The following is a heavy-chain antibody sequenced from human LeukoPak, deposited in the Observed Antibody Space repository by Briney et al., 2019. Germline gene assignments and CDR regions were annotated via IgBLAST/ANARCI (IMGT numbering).Heavy chain of an antibody. CDR2: ISASGGST. Sequence: GGSLRLSCAASGFTLSSYAMSWVRQVPGKGLEWVSSISASGGSTNYADSVKGRFTISRDNSKNTVYLQMNSLRAEDTAVYYCARDAAHDFWGQGTLVTVSS. J-gene: IGHJ4*02. CDR1: GFTLSSYA. V-gene: IGHV3-23*01. CDR3: ARDAAHDF. D-gene: IGHD6-13*01.